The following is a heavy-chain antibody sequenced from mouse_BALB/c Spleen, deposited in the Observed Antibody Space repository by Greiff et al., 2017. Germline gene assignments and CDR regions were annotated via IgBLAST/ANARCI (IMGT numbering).Heavy chain of an antibody. CDR2: ISSGSSTI. Sequence: EVKLMESGGGLVKPGGSLKLSCAASGFTFSSFGMHWVRQAPEKGLEWVAYISSGSSTIYYADTVKGRFTISRDNPKNTLFLQMTSLRSEDTAMYYCARSRGYDGAMDYWGQGTSVTVSS. CDR3: ARSRGYDGAMDY. J-gene: IGHJ4*01. D-gene: IGHD2-2*01. CDR1: GFTFSSFG. V-gene: IGHV5-17*02.